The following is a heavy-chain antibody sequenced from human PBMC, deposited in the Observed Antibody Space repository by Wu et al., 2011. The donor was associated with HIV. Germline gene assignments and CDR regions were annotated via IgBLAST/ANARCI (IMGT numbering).Heavy chain of an antibody. CDR3: ARAMHSGYDRPFDY. V-gene: IGHV1-18*01. D-gene: IGHD5-12*01. Sequence: QVQLVQSGAEVKKPGASVKVSCKTSGYTFSSFGISWVRQAPGQGLEWMGWISAYNGNKKYEQKLQGRVTMTRDTSTSTVYMELSSLRSEDTAVYYCARAMHSGYDRPFDYWGQGTLVTVSS. J-gene: IGHJ4*02. CDR1: GYTFSSFG. CDR2: ISAYNGNK.